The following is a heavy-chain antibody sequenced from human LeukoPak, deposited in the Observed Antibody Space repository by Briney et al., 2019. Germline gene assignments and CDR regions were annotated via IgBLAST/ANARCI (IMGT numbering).Heavy chain of an antibody. V-gene: IGHV3-23*01. CDR3: AKDRTVGASYWYFDL. D-gene: IGHD1-26*01. CDR1: GVTLSTYA. J-gene: IGHJ2*01. CDR2: ISSSGSGDNT. Sequence: GGSQRLSCAASGVTLSTYAMSRARQAPGKGLEWVSGISSSGSGDNTYYADSVKGLFTISRDSSKNTLFLHMNTLRAEDTAIYYCAKDRTVGASYWYFDLWGRGTLVTVSS.